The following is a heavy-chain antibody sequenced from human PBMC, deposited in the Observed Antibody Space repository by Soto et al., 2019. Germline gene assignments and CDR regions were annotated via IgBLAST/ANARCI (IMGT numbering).Heavy chain of an antibody. D-gene: IGHD3-10*01. CDR3: AKVSEMGSVTEGYYYYMDV. CDR1: GGTFSNYT. CDR2: IIAILGIA. Sequence: QVQLVQSGAEVKKPGSSVKVSCKASGGTFSNYTISCVRQAPGQGLEWMGRIIAILGIANYAQKFQGRVTITADKSTNTAYMELSSLRSEDTAMYYCAKVSEMGSVTEGYYYYMDVWGKGTTVTVSS. V-gene: IGHV1-69*02. J-gene: IGHJ6*03.